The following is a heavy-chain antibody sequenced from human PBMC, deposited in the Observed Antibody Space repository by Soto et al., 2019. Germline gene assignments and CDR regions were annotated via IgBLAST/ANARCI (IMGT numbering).Heavy chain of an antibody. V-gene: IGHV1-3*04. CDR3: VRDRAADWYLDL. CDR1: GYSFTSCA. Sequence: QVQVVQSGAEVKKPGASVRLSCKTSGYSFTSCALHWVRQAPGQGFEWMGWINTDSGTTKYSQKFQGRVTITGDASASTAYMELRSLSSEDTTIYYCVRDRAADWYLDLWGRGTLVTVSS. CDR2: INTDSGTT. D-gene: IGHD6-25*01. J-gene: IGHJ2*01.